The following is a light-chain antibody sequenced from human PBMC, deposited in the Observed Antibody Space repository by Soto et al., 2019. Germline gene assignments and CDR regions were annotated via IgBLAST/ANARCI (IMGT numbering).Light chain of an antibody. CDR1: SSNIGSNP. Sequence: QSVLTQPPSVSGPPGQRVAMSCSGSSSNIGSNPVNWYQQLPGTAPRLLIYRNNQRPSGVPDRFSGSKSGSSASLAISGLQSEGDADYYCASWDDSLNGYVLGTGTKVTVL. J-gene: IGLJ1*01. V-gene: IGLV1-44*01. CDR3: ASWDDSLNGYV. CDR2: RNN.